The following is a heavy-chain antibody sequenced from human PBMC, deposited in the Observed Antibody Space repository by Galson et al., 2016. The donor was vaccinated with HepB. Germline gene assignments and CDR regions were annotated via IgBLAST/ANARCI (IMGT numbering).Heavy chain of an antibody. CDR2: ISTRRTT. D-gene: IGHD1-1*01. J-gene: IGHJ4*02. CDR3: AKERLVRRIFDH. CDR1: GFVLSNFG. Sequence: SLRLSCAASGFVLSNFGLSWVRQAPGKGLEWVASISTRRTTYYSDSVQGRFTISRDHSNNTLYLQMNGLRAEDTAVYYCAKERLVRRIFDHWGQGTLLTVSS. V-gene: IGHV3-23*01.